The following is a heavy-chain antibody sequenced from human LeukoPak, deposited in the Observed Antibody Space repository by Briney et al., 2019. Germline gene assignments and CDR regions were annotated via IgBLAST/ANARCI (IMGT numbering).Heavy chain of an antibody. Sequence: PGGSLRLSCAASGFTFSSYGMHWVRQAPGKGLEWVAVIWYDGSNKYYADSVKGRFTISRDNSKNTLYLQMNSLRAEDTAVYYRAREEKYCSSTSCYNFDYWGQGTLVTVSS. V-gene: IGHV3-33*01. D-gene: IGHD2-2*02. J-gene: IGHJ4*02. CDR2: IWYDGSNK. CDR1: GFTFSSYG. CDR3: AREEKYCSSTSCYNFDY.